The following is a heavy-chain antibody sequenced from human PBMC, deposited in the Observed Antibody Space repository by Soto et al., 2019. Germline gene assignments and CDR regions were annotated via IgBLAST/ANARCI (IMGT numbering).Heavy chain of an antibody. J-gene: IGHJ3*02. Sequence: GGSLRLSCAASGFTFSSYAMSWVRQAPGKGLEWVSAISSSSSYIYYADSVKGRFTISRDNAKNSLYLQMNSLRAEDTAVYYCARVPAGGVRDAFDIWGQGTMVTVSS. CDR1: GFTFSSYA. V-gene: IGHV3-21*01. D-gene: IGHD3-16*01. CDR2: ISSSSSYI. CDR3: ARVPAGGVRDAFDI.